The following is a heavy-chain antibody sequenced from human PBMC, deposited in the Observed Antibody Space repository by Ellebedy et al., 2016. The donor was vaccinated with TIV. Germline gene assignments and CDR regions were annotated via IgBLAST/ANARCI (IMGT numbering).Heavy chain of an antibody. CDR3: AKDEAAYGDYSYYYYGVDV. CDR2: ISYDGRNE. J-gene: IGHJ6*02. V-gene: IGHV3-30*04. D-gene: IGHD4-17*01. CDR1: GFTFSSYA. Sequence: GGSLRLXXEASGFTFSSYALHWVRQAPGKGLEWVALISYDGRNEEYADSVKGRFTISRDNSKNTLYLQMNGLRAEDTAVYYCAKDEAAYGDYSYYYYGVDVWGQGTPVTVSS.